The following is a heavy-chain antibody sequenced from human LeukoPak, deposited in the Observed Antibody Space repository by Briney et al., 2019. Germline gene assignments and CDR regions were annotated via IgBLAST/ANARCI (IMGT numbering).Heavy chain of an antibody. Sequence: GGSLTLSCAASGFTFSSYAMSWVRQAPGKGLEWVSAISGSGGSTYYADSVKGRFTISRDNSKNTLYLQMNSLRAEDTAVYYCAKKGGDYVRAFDYWGQGTLVTVSS. CDR2: ISGSGGST. CDR1: GFTFSSYA. D-gene: IGHD4-17*01. V-gene: IGHV3-23*01. J-gene: IGHJ4*02. CDR3: AKKGGDYVRAFDY.